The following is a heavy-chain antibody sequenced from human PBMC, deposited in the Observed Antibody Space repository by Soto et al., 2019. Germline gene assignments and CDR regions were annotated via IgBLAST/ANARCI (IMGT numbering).Heavy chain of an antibody. Sequence: EVQLLESGGGLVQPGGSLRLSCAASGLTFSRHAMAWVRQAPGKGLEWLSSISESSSNTYYADSVKGRFTISKDNSKNMLYLQMNSLRDEDTDVYYCAKKPNGFDSWGQGTLVTVSS. J-gene: IGHJ5*01. V-gene: IGHV3-23*01. CDR2: ISESSSNT. CDR3: AKKPNGFDS. CDR1: GLTFSRHA.